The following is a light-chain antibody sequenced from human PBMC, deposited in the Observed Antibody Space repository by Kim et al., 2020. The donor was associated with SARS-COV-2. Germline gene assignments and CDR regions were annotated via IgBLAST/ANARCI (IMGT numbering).Light chain of an antibody. J-gene: IGKJ1*01. Sequence: AAVGDRVTITCRASQSISSWLAWYQQKTGKAPKLLIYDASSLESGVPSRFSGSGSGTEFTLTISSLQPDDFATYYCQQYNSYSPTFGQGTKVEIK. CDR1: QSISSW. V-gene: IGKV1-5*01. CDR2: DAS. CDR3: QQYNSYSPT.